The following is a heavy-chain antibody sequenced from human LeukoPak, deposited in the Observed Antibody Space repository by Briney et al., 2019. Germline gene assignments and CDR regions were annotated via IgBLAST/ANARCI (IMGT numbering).Heavy chain of an antibody. D-gene: IGHD1-1*01. V-gene: IGHV1-3*01. CDR2: VNGGSGNT. CDR1: GYTFTSYA. Sequence: ASVKVSCKASGYTFTSYAMHWVRQAPGQRLEWMGWVNGGSGNTKYSQKFQGRVTITRDTSASTAYMELRSLRSEDTAVYFCVRHERDFDYWGQGTQVTVSS. J-gene: IGHJ4*02. CDR3: VRHERDFDY.